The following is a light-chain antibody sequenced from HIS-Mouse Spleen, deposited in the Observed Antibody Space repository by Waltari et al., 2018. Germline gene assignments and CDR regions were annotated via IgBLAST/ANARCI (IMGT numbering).Light chain of an antibody. J-gene: IGKJ2*01. CDR1: QGISSY. Sequence: AIWLTQSPSLLSAATVDRVTISCRMRQGISSYLAWYQQKPGKAPELLIYAASTLQSGVPSRFSGSGSGTDFTLTISCLQSEDFATYYCQQYYSFPYTFGQGTKLEIK. CDR2: AAS. V-gene: IGKV1D-8*02. CDR3: QQYYSFPYT.